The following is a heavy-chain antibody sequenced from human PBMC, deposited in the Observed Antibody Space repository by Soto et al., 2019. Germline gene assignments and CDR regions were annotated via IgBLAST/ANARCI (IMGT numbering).Heavy chain of an antibody. CDR1: GFTLSDSS. V-gene: IGHV3-73*02. Sequence: EVQLVESGGGLVQPGGSLELSCAASGFTLSDSSVNWVRQASVKGLEWVGRIASKTESEATVYAASVKGRITVARDDSKNTVYLQMVSLKPEDTAVYYCMSWDASSSAEQWGQGALVTVSS. J-gene: IGHJ4*02. CDR3: MSWDASSSAEQ. D-gene: IGHD6-6*01. CDR2: IASKTESEAT.